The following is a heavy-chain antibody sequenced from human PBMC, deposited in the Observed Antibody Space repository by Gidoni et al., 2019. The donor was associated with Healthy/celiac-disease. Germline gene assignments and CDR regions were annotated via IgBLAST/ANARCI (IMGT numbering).Heavy chain of an antibody. D-gene: IGHD3-3*01. J-gene: IGHJ6*03. CDR1: GGSFSGYS. CDR2: INHSGST. V-gene: IGHV4-34*01. CDR3: ARGNLGVVIAQPSGYYYYYMDV. Sequence: QVQLQQWGAGLLKPSETLSLTFAVYGGSFSGYSWSWIRQPPGKGLEWIGEINHSGSTNYNPSRKSRVTISVDTSKNQFSLKLSSVTAADTAVYYCARGNLGVVIAQPSGYYYYYMDVWGKGTTVTVSS.